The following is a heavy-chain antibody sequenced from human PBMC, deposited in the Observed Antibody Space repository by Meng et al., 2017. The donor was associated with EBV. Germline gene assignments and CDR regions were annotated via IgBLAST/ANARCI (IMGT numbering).Heavy chain of an antibody. D-gene: IGHD2-2*01. J-gene: IGHJ4*02. CDR2: IYDGGTT. Sequence: GAGPGLLQPSGPHSLTCPFPAASVSGGTFHWSWIRQPPGKELQWIGYIYDGGTTIYNPSLKSRVTIFLDTSRNQFSLGLRSVTTADTAVYYCAKSSSSTPGVVDSWGQGTLVTVSS. V-gene: IGHV4-61*01. CDR3: AKSSSSTPGVVDS. CDR1: AASVSGGTFH.